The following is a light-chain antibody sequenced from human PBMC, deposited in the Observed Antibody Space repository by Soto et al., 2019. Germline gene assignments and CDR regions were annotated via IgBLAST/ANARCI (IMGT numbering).Light chain of an antibody. CDR2: GAS. Sequence: EIVVTQSPALVSVSPGERVTLSCRASQSVISSLAWYQQKLGQAPRLLIYGASTRATGIPARFSGSGSGTEFFLNISSLQSEDSAIYYRQHYNNWLGTFGGGTKVEIK. CDR3: QHYNNWLGT. J-gene: IGKJ4*01. V-gene: IGKV3-15*01. CDR1: QSVISS.